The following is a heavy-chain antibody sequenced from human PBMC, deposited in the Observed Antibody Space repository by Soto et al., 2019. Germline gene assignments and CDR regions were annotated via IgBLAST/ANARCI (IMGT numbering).Heavy chain of an antibody. CDR3: AKDLGPEITIFGVVISRSYYYYGMDV. V-gene: IGHV3-30*18. Sequence: PGGSLRLSCAASGFTFSSYGMHWVRQAPGKGLEWVAVISYDGSNKYYADSVKGRFTISRDNSKNTLYLQMNSLRAEDTAVYYCAKDLGPEITIFGVVISRSYYYYGMDVWGQGTTVTVSS. D-gene: IGHD3-3*01. CDR2: ISYDGSNK. J-gene: IGHJ6*02. CDR1: GFTFSSYG.